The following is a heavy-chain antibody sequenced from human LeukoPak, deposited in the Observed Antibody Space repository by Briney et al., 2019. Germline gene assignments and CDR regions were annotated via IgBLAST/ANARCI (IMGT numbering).Heavy chain of an antibody. CDR3: AISSSWYYYYYYMDV. Sequence: GGSLRLSCAASGFTFSDYYMSWIRQAPGKGLEWVSYISSSGSTIYYADSVKGRFTISRDNSKNTLYLQMNSLRAEDTGVYYCAISSSWYYYYYYMDVWGKGTTVTVSS. D-gene: IGHD6-13*01. CDR1: GFTFSDYY. CDR2: ISSSGSTI. J-gene: IGHJ6*03. V-gene: IGHV3-11*01.